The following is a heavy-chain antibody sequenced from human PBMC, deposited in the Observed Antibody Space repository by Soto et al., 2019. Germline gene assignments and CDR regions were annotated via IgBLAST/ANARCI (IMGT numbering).Heavy chain of an antibody. V-gene: IGHV2-5*02. J-gene: IGHJ4*02. D-gene: IGHD2-21*01. CDR3: THTPFFGDKLDY. CDR1: GFSLNTGGVG. Sequence: QITLKEPGPTLVKPTQTLTLTCTFSGFSLNTGGVGVVGIRRPPGKALEWLAVIYWDDDKGYSPSLKSRLTISKDTSKNQVVLTMTNMDPVDTATYYCTHTPFFGDKLDYWGQGALVTVSS. CDR2: IYWDDDK.